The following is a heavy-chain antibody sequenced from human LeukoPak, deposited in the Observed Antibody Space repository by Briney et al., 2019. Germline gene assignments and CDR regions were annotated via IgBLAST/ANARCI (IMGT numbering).Heavy chain of an antibody. CDR1: GFTFRDSA. V-gene: IGHV3-64*02. J-gene: IGHJ4*02. D-gene: IGHD6-19*01. CDR2: ISTDGSRI. Sequence: AGGSLRLSCAASGFTFRDSAMYWVRQAPGKGLECGSVISTDGSRIYYADSVKGRFTISRDNSKNTLYLQMGSLRAEDMAVYYCTRGVAISTSGWYDTFDYWGQGDLVTVSS. CDR3: TRGVAISTSGWYDTFDY.